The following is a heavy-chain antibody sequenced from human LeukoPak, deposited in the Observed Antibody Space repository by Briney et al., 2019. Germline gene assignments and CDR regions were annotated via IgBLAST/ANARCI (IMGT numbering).Heavy chain of an antibody. J-gene: IGHJ6*03. CDR2: ISGSADDI. CDR1: GFTFSNYS. D-gene: IGHD6-6*01. V-gene: IGHV3-23*01. Sequence: PGGSLRLSCAASGFTFSNYSMNWVRQGPGKGLQWVSGISGSADDIYYIDSVKGRFTISRDNSKNTLSLQMNSLRDEDTALYYCARVIPTGQLVRGYMDVWGKGTTVTVSS. CDR3: ARVIPTGQLVRGYMDV.